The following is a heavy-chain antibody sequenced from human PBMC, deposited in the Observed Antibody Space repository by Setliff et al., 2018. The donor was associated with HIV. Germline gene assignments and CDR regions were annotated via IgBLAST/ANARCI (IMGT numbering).Heavy chain of an antibody. Sequence: SETLSLTCSVSTESFSNFHWSWMRQPAGKGLEWIGRIFGSGTTHYNPSLKSRVTMSIDTSKNQFSLKLNSVTAADTAVYFCARDRSKYGTGSSAYNWFDPWGLGTLVTAPQ. CDR3: ARDRSKYGTGSSAYNWFDP. D-gene: IGHD3-16*01. J-gene: IGHJ5*02. CDR1: TESFSNFH. V-gene: IGHV4-4*07. CDR2: IFGSGTT.